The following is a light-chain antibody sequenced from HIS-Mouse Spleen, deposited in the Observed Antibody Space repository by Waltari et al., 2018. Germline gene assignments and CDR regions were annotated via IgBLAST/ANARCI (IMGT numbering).Light chain of an antibody. J-gene: IGLJ1*01. V-gene: IGLV2-8*01. CDR1: SSDVGGYNY. Sequence: QSALTQPPSASGSPGQSVTISCTGTSSDVGGYNYVSWYQQHPGKAPRLMSYEVSKRPSGVPDRVSGSKSGNTASLTVSGLQAEDEADYYCSSYAGSNNSLYVFGTGTKVTVL. CDR3: SSYAGSNNSLYV. CDR2: EVS.